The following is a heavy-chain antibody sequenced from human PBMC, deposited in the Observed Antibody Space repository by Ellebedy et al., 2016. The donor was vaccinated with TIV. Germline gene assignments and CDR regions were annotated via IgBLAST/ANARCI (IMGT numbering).Heavy chain of an antibody. CDR2: IKQDGSEK. CDR1: GFTFSSYW. V-gene: IGHV3-7*04. J-gene: IGHJ6*02. CDR3: ARDQGYYYYGMDV. Sequence: PGGSLRLSCAASGFTFSSYWMSWVRQAPGKGLEWVANIKQDGSEKYYVDSVKGRFTISRDNAKNSLYLQMNSLSAEDTAVYYCARDQGYYYYGMDVWGQGTTVTVSS.